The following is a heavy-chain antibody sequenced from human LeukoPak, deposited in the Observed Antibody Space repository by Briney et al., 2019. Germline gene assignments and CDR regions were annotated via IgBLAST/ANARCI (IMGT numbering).Heavy chain of an antibody. CDR2: IRYDGNTI. D-gene: IGHD6-13*01. CDR3: ARHPAWSRVAAAGYYFDY. CDR1: GFTFETYA. Sequence: PGGSLRLSCAVSGFTFETYAMHWVRQAPGKGLEWVAFIRYDGNTIYYADSVKGRFTISRDNSKNTLYLQMNSLRAEDTAVYYCARHPAWSRVAAAGYYFDYWGQGTLVTVSS. V-gene: IGHV3-30*02. J-gene: IGHJ4*02.